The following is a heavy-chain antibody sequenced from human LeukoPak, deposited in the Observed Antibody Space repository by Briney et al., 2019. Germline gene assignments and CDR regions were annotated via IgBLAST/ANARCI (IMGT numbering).Heavy chain of an antibody. D-gene: IGHD5-24*01. CDR3: AREGREGYNYPALDF. CDR1: GFSFGSYW. Sequence: GGSLRLSCVASGFSFGSYWMAWVRQAPGKGLEWVANMKHDGIEKYHVDSVRGRFTISRDNTKNSLYLHMSSLRVEDTAVYYCAREGREGYNYPALDFWGQGILVTVSS. V-gene: IGHV3-7*05. J-gene: IGHJ4*02. CDR2: MKHDGIEK.